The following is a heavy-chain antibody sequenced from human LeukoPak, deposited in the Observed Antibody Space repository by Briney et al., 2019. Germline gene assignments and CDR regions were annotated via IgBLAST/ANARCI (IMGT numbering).Heavy chain of an antibody. CDR3: ARENTGSYREFDD. V-gene: IGHV4-4*07. J-gene: IGHJ4*02. Sequence: SETLSLTCTVSGGSISSYYRSWIRQPAGKGLEWIGRIYSGGSTNSNPSLKSRVTMSVDSSNNQFSLKLSSVTAADTAVFYCARENTGSYREFDDWGQATPVTASS. CDR1: GGSISSYY. D-gene: IGHD1-26*01. CDR2: IYSGGST.